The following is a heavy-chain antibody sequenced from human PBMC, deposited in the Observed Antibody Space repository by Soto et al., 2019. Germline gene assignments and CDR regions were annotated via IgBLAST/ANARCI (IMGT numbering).Heavy chain of an antibody. V-gene: IGHV3-30*18. J-gene: IGHJ4*02. D-gene: IGHD1-26*01. CDR1: GFTFSSYG. CDR3: AKENGGSHAYFDC. Sequence: QVQLVESGGGVVQPGRSLRLSCAASGFTFSSYGMHWVRQAPGNGLEWVAVISYDGSNKYYADSVKGRFTISRDNSKNTLYLQMNSLRAEDTAVYYCAKENGGSHAYFDCWGQGTLVTVSS. CDR2: ISYDGSNK.